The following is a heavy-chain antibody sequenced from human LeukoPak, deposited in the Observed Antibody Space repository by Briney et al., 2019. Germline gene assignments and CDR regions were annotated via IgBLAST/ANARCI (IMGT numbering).Heavy chain of an antibody. CDR3: VKIHQLLSGDY. CDR1: GFTFSSYA. D-gene: IGHD2-2*01. Sequence: GGSLRLPCAASGFTFSSYAMSWVRQAPGKGLEWVSAISGSGGSTYYADSVKGRFTISRDNSKNTLYLQMNSLRAEDTAVYYCVKIHQLLSGDYWGQGTLVTVSS. J-gene: IGHJ4*02. V-gene: IGHV3-23*01. CDR2: ISGSGGST.